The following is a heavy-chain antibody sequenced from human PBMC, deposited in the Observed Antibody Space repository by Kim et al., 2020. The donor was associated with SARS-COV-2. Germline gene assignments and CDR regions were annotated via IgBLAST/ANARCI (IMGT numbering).Heavy chain of an antibody. V-gene: IGHV3-23*01. J-gene: IGHJ6*02. D-gene: IGHD6-19*01. CDR2: ISGSGGST. CDR1: GFTFSSYA. Sequence: GGSLRLSCAASGFTFSSYAMSWVRQAPGKGLEWVSAISGSGGSTYYADSVKGRFTISRDNSKNTLYLQMNSLRAEDTAVYYCAKAPVAARASYYYYGMDVWGQGTTVTVSS. CDR3: AKAPVAARASYYYYGMDV.